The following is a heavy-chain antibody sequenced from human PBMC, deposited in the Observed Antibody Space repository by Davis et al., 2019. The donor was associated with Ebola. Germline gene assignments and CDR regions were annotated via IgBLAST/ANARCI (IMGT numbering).Heavy chain of an antibody. CDR2: IYDRST. V-gene: IGHV3-23*03. J-gene: IGHJ4*02. Sequence: GGSLRLSCAASFFNFSNYAMSWVRQAPGKGLEWVSVIYDRSTAYADSVRGRFTISRDKSNNTLYLDMNSLRVDDTAVYYCATTQWLREFDNWGQGTLVTVSS. CDR3: ATTQWLREFDN. CDR1: FFNFSNYA. D-gene: IGHD6-19*01.